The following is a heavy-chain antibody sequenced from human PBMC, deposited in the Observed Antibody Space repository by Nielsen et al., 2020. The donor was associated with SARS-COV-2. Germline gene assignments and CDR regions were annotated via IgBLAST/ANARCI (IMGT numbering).Heavy chain of an antibody. CDR1: GYTFAISN. D-gene: IGHD2/OR15-2a*01. CDR2: ISPYNGHT. CDR3: ARGGRVIGAPGPTYS. J-gene: IGHJ4*02. V-gene: IGHV1-18*04. Sequence: SVKVSCKASGYTFAISNINWVRQAPGQGLEWMGWISPYNGHTNYAEKFRGRFTMTADTSTDTAYMELTSLRSDDTAFYYCARGGRVIGAPGPTYSWGQGTLVTVSS.